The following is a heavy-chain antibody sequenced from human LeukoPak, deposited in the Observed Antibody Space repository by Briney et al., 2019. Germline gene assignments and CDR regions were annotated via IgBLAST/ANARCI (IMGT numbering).Heavy chain of an antibody. D-gene: IGHD2-2*01. CDR1: GFTFSTYW. CDR2: INTDGSTT. V-gene: IGHV3-74*01. J-gene: IGHJ4*02. CDR3: VRDMHGPHDY. Sequence: GGSLRLSCAASGFTFSTYWIHWVRQAPGKGLVWVSRINTDGSTTSYADSVKGRFTISRDNAKSTLYLQMNSLRADDTAVYYCVRDMHGPHDYWGQGTLVTVSA.